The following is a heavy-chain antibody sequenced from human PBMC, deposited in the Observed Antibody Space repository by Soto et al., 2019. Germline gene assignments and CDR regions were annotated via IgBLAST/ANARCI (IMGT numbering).Heavy chain of an antibody. CDR2: INPNGGVT. D-gene: IGHD5-12*01. CDR1: GDSFNDYY. Sequence: QVQLVQSGAEVRKPGASVTVSCRSSGDSFNDYYIQWERQAPGQGFEWMGWINPNGGVTKYAQKFQGWVSMTRDTSIRTVYMQLSRLRSDDTAVYYCVRESGGATATLDYYYFYMDVWGTGTTVTVSS. V-gene: IGHV1-2*04. CDR3: VRESGGATATLDYYYFYMDV. J-gene: IGHJ6*03.